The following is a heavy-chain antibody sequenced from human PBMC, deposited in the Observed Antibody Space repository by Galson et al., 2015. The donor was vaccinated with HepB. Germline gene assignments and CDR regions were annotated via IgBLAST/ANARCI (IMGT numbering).Heavy chain of an antibody. D-gene: IGHD3-16*01. CDR1: GGSISSGSYY. J-gene: IGHJ5*02. V-gene: IGHV4-61*02. CDR2: TYTSGST. CDR3: ARDSGGARFWGFDP. Sequence: TLSLTCTVSGGSISSGSYYWSWIRQPAGKGLEWIGRTYTSGSTNYNPSLKSRVTISVDTSKNQFSLKLSSVTAADTAVYYCARDSGGARFWGFDPWGQGTLVTVSS.